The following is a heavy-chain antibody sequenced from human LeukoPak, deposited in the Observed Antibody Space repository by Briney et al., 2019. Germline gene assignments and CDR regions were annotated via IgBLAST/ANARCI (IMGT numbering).Heavy chain of an antibody. CDR3: ARTLVGATSFDY. D-gene: IGHD1-26*01. J-gene: IGHJ4*02. CDR1: GYTFTSYY. CDR2: INPSGGST. V-gene: IGHV1-46*01. Sequence: RASVKVSCKASGYTFTSYYMHWVRQAPGQGLEWMGIINPSGGSTSYAQKFQGRVTMTRDTSTSTVYMELSSLRSEDTTVYYCARTLVGATSFDYWGQGTLVTVSS.